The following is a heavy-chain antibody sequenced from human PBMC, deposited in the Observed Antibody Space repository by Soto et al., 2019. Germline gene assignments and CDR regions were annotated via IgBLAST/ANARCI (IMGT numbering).Heavy chain of an antibody. V-gene: IGHV3-23*01. CDR2: ISANDVGA. Sequence: GGSLRLSCEASGFTLRNYAMTWVRQAPGKGLEWVSLISANDVGAYYAESVKTRFTISTDQSRNTVYLQMDSLRADDTAIYYCAKAKNDYNWDNRPPFDYWGQGTLVTVSS. CDR1: GFTLRNYA. D-gene: IGHD1-20*01. J-gene: IGHJ4*02. CDR3: AKAKNDYNWDNRPPFDY.